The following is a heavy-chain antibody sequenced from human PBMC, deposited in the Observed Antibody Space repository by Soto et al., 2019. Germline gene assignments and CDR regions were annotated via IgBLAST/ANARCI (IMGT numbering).Heavy chain of an antibody. D-gene: IGHD3-22*01. Sequence: SLTLCFPCTVSGSSISSYYWSWIQQPPGKGLEWIGDIYYSGSTNYNPSLKSRVTISVDTSKNQFSLKLSSVTAADTAVYYCATLTCYDSSSYSACWGKGTRVTVSS. CDR2: IYYSGST. CDR1: GSSISSYY. J-gene: IGHJ4*02. CDR3: ATLTCYDSSSYSAC. V-gene: IGHV4-59*01.